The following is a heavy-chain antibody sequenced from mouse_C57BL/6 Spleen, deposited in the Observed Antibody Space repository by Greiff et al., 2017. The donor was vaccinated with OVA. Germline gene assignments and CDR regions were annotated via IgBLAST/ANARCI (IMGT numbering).Heavy chain of an antibody. V-gene: IGHV2-2*01. Sequence: VNLVESGPGLVQPSQSLSITCTVSGFSLTSYGVHWVRQSPGKGLEWLGVIWSGGSTDYNAAFISRLSISKDNSKSQVFFKMNSLQADDTAIYYCARNDYDEEYAMDYWGQGTSVTVSS. CDR2: IWSGGST. CDR3: ARNDYDEEYAMDY. J-gene: IGHJ4*01. CDR1: GFSLTSYG. D-gene: IGHD2-4*01.